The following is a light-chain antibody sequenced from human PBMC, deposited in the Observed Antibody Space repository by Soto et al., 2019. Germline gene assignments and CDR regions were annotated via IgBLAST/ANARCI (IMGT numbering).Light chain of an antibody. CDR1: QSVSSN. J-gene: IGKJ5*01. CDR3: QQSSDWPPIT. Sequence: EIVMTQSPATLSVSPGERATLSCRASQSVSSNLAWYQQKPGQAPRLLIYGASTRATGVPARFSGSGSGTEFTLTIDSPQSEDFAVYYCQQSSDWPPITFGQGTRLEIK. V-gene: IGKV3-15*01. CDR2: GAS.